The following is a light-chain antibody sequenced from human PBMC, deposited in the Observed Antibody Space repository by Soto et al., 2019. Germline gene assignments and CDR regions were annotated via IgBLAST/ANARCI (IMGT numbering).Light chain of an antibody. CDR2: KVS. V-gene: IGKV2-30*01. Sequence: DVVMTQSPLSLPVTLGQPASISCRSSHSLIYSDGSTYLNWFQQRPGQSPRRLIYKVSNRDSGVXDXXSGSGSDTDFTLKISGVEADDVGVYYCLQGTHWPPTFGQGTKVEIK. J-gene: IGKJ1*01. CDR3: LQGTHWPPT. CDR1: HSLIYSDGSTY.